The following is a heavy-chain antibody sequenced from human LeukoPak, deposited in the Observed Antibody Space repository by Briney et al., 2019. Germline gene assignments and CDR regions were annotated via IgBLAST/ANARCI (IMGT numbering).Heavy chain of an antibody. J-gene: IGHJ6*02. CDR1: GFTFSGYW. CDR3: ARGGGLDV. CDR2: ISHNGNVN. D-gene: IGHD3-16*01. V-gene: IGHV3-7*03. Sequence: SGGSLRLSSAASGFTFSGYWMNWDREAPGKRLEWVASISHNGNVNYYVDSVKGRFTISRDNAKNSLYLQMSNLRAEDTAVYFCARGGGLDVWGQGATVTVSS.